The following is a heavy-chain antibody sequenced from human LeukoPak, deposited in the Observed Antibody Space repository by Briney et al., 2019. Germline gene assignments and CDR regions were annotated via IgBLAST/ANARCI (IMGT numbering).Heavy chain of an antibody. CDR3: ARGQPFGCSGGSCSPYYYYMDV. V-gene: IGHV4-59*01. D-gene: IGHD2-15*01. Sequence: SETLSLTCTVSGGSISSYYWSWIRQPPGKGLEWSGYIYYSGSTNYNPSLKSRVTISVDTSKNQFSLKLSSVTAADTAVYYCARGQPFGCSGGSCSPYYYYMDVWGKGTTVTVSS. CDR2: IYYSGST. CDR1: GGSISSYY. J-gene: IGHJ6*03.